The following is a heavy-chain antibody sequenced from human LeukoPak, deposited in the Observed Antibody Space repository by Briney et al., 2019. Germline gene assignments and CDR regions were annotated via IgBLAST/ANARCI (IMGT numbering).Heavy chain of an antibody. Sequence: PGRSLRLSCAAAGFNFSSYAMHWVRRAPGKGLEGVAIISFDASNKYYADSVKGRFTISRDNSKNTLYLDMNSLRAEDTAVYYCARDRALYYYDSSGYYLWGQGALVTVSS. CDR1: GFNFSSYA. J-gene: IGHJ4*02. CDR3: ARDRALYYYDSSGYYL. V-gene: IGHV3-30*01. D-gene: IGHD3-22*01. CDR2: ISFDASNK.